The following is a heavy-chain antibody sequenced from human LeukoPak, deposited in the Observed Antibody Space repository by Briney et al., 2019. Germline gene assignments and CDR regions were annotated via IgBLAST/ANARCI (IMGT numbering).Heavy chain of an antibody. CDR2: IYYSGST. Sequence: SETLSLTCTVSGGSISSSSYYWGWIRQPTGTGLECIGSIYYSGSTYYNPSLKSRVTISVDTSKNQFSLKLSSVTAADTAVYYCARVYGDYVLSWFDPWGQGTLVTVSS. D-gene: IGHD4-17*01. V-gene: IGHV4-39*01. CDR1: GGSISSSSYY. J-gene: IGHJ5*02. CDR3: ARVYGDYVLSWFDP.